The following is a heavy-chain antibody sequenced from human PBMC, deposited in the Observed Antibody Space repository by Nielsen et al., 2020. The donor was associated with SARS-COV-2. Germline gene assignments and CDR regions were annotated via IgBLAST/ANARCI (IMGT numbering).Heavy chain of an antibody. CDR2: INPYSGGK. Sequence: ASVKVSCKASGYTFTDYYIHWVRQAPGQGLEWMGRINPYSGGKNYAQKFQGTVTMTRDASISTVYMELTSDDTAVYYCARGWEPIGGYFDYWGQGTLVAVSS. J-gene: IGHJ4*02. CDR1: GYTFTDYY. D-gene: IGHD1-26*01. V-gene: IGHV1-2*06. CDR3: ARGWEPIGGYFDY.